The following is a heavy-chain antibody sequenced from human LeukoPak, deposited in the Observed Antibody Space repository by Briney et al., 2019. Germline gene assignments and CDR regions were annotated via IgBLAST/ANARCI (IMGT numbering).Heavy chain of an antibody. V-gene: IGHV3-20*04. J-gene: IGHJ4*02. CDR1: GFTFDSYG. CDR3: GRAYDFSRH. D-gene: IGHD3-3*01. Sequence: PGGSLRLSCAASGFTFDSYGMSWVRQAPGKGLEWVSGINWNGGDTTYADSVKGRFTISRDNAKNSLYLQMNSLRAEDTALYCCGRAYDFSRHWGQGTLVTVSS. CDR2: INWNGGDT.